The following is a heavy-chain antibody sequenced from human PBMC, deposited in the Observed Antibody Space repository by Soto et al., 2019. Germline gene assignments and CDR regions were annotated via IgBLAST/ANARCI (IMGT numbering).Heavy chain of an antibody. V-gene: IGHV3-64*01. D-gene: IGHD1-7*01. CDR3: VRRVSGNYDY. J-gene: IGHJ4*02. CDR2: ISSNGGTT. Sequence: ESGGGMVQPGGSLRLSCVASGFTFSSYDMHWVRQAPGKGLEYVWSISSNGGTTYYGNSVKGRFTISRDNSKNTLYLQMGSLRAEDMAVYYCVRRVSGNYDYWGQGTLVTVSS. CDR1: GFTFSSYD.